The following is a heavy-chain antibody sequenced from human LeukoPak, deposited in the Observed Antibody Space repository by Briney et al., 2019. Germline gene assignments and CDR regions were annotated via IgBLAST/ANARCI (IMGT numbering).Heavy chain of an antibody. V-gene: IGHV1-46*01. J-gene: IGHJ4*02. CDR2: INPSGGST. D-gene: IGHD2-8*01. CDR1: GYTFTSYY. Sequence: GASVKVPCKASGYTFTSYYMHWVRQAPGQGLEWMGIINPSGGSTSYAQKFQGRVTMTRDTSTSTVYMELSSLRSEDTAVYYCARDYCTNGVCYPWTDWGQGTLVTVSS. CDR3: ARDYCTNGVCYPWTD.